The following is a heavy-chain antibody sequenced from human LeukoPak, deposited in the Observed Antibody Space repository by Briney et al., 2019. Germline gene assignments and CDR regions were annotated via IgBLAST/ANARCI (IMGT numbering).Heavy chain of an antibody. V-gene: IGHV3-30-3*01. Sequence: GGSLRLSCAASGFTFSSYAMHWVRQAPGKGLEWVAVISYDGGNKYYADSVKGRFTISRDNSKNTLYLQMNSLRAEDTAVYYCAREEERGVGATTLFDYWGQGTLVTVSS. CDR3: AREEERGVGATTLFDY. CDR1: GFTFSSYA. D-gene: IGHD1-26*01. CDR2: ISYDGGNK. J-gene: IGHJ4*02.